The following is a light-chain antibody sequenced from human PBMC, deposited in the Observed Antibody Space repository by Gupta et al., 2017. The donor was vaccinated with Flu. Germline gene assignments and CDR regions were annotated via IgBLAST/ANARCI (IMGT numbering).Light chain of an antibody. CDR2: DAS. V-gene: IGKV3-20*01. CDR3: QLYGSSNAYS. Sequence: VLTQSPDTLSLFPGERATLSCRASQSVSSRYFAWYQQKPGQAPRLLMYDASTRATGIPDRFSGSASGTDFTLTISRLEPEDFAVYYCQLYGSSNAYSFGQGTKLEIK. J-gene: IGKJ2*03. CDR1: QSVSSRY.